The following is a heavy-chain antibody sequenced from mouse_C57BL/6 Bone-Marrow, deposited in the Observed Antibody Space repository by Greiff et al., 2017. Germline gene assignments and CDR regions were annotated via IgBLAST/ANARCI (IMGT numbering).Heavy chain of an antibody. J-gene: IGHJ4*01. CDR2: INPYNGDT. V-gene: IGHV1-20*01. CDR3: ARKAPGSSSYYYAMDY. D-gene: IGHD1-1*01. CDR1: GYSFTGYF. Sequence: EVQLVESGPELVKPGDSVKISCKASGYSFTGYFMNWVMQSHGKSLEWIGRINPYNGDTFYNQKFKGKATLTVDKSSSTAHMELRSLTSEDSAVYYCARKAPGSSSYYYAMDYWGQGTSVTVSS.